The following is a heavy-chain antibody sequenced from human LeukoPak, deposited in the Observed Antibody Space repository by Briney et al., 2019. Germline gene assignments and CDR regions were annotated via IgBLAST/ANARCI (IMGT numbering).Heavy chain of an antibody. CDR2: IKSKTDGGTT. Sequence: PGGSLRLSCAASGFTFSNAWMNWVRQAPGKGLEWVGRIKSKTDGGTTDYAAPVKGRFTISRDDSKNTLYLQMNSLKTEDTAVYYCTTDPDIVVVPAATLWDYWGQGTLVTVSS. J-gene: IGHJ4*02. D-gene: IGHD2-2*01. CDR1: GFTFSNAW. V-gene: IGHV3-15*07. CDR3: TTDPDIVVVPAATLWDY.